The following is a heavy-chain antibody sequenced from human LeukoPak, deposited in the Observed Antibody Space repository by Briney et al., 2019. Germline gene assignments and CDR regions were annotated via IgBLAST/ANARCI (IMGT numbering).Heavy chain of an antibody. CDR2: ISGSGGST. V-gene: IGHV3-23*01. J-gene: IGHJ6*03. Sequence: GGSLRLSCAASGFTFSNYWMSWVRQAPGKGLEWVSAISGSGGSTYYADSVKGRFTISRDNSKNTLYLQMNSLRAEDTAVYYCAKEWHRVAVNYMDVWGKGTTVTVSS. D-gene: IGHD3-10*01. CDR1: GFTFSNYW. CDR3: AKEWHRVAVNYMDV.